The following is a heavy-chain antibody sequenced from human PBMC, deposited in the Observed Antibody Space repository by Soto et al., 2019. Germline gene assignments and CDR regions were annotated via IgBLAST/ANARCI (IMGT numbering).Heavy chain of an antibody. V-gene: IGHV3-49*03. CDR3: TRDFLGAWCGYYPGYYFDY. CDR1: GFTFGDYA. D-gene: IGHD3-3*01. J-gene: IGHJ4*02. CDR2: IRSKAYGGTT. Sequence: GGSLRLSCTASGFTFGDYAMSWFRQAPGKGLEWVGFIRSKAYGGTTEYAASVKGRFTISRDDSKSIAYLQMNSLKTEDTAVYYCTRDFLGAWCGYYPGYYFDYWGQGTLVTVSS.